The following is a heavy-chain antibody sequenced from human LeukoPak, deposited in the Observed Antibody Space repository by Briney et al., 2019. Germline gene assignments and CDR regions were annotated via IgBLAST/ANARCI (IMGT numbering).Heavy chain of an antibody. CDR3: AKDVYDFWSGYYNSYDY. J-gene: IGHJ4*02. CDR1: GFTLSNAW. Sequence: GGSLRLSCAASGFTLSNAWMNWVRQAPGKGLEWVGLIKSKTNGETRDYAAPVKGRFTISRDDSDNTLYLQMNSLRAEDTAVYYCAKDVYDFWSGYYNSYDYWGQGTLVTVSS. D-gene: IGHD3-3*01. V-gene: IGHV3-15*01. CDR2: IKSKTNGETR.